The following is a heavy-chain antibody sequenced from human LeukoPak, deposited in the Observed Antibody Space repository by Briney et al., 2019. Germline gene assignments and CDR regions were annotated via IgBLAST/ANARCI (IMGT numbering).Heavy chain of an antibody. Sequence: ASVKVSCKASGYTFTGYYMHWVRRAPGQGLEWMGWINPNGGVTNYAQKFQGRVTVTRDTSISTVYMELSSLRSDDTAVYYCARDSVRIFDFRGQGTLVTVSS. J-gene: IGHJ4*02. D-gene: IGHD6-6*01. V-gene: IGHV1-2*02. CDR3: ARDSVRIFDF. CDR1: GYTFTGYY. CDR2: INPNGGVT.